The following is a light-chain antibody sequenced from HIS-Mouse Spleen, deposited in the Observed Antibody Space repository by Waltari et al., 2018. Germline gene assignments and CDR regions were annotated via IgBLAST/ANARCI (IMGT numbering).Light chain of an antibody. CDR2: GAS. Sequence: IVLTQSPVTLSLSPGERATLSCRASQSVSSSYLAWYQQKPGQAPRPLIYGASSRATGIPDRFSGSGSGTDFTLTISRLEPEDFAVYYCQQYGSSPWTFGQGTKVEIK. CDR3: QQYGSSPWT. V-gene: IGKV3-20*01. CDR1: QSVSSSY. J-gene: IGKJ1*01.